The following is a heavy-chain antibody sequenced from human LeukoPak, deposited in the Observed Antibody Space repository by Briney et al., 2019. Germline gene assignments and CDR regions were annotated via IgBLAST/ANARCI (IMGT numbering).Heavy chain of an antibody. Sequence: SETLSLTCTVSGDSVSSSNYYWAWIRQPPGKGLEWIGNIYYSGSTYYNPSLKSRVTISADTSKNQFSLKLSSVTAADTAVYYCARVSYDSSGRTFDYWGQGTLVTVSS. V-gene: IGHV4-39*07. D-gene: IGHD3-22*01. CDR1: GDSVSSSNYY. CDR3: ARVSYDSSGRTFDY. J-gene: IGHJ4*02. CDR2: IYYSGST.